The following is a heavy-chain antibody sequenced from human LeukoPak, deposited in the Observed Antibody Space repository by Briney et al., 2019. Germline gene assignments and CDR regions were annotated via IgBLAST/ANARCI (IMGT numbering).Heavy chain of an antibody. Sequence: ASVKVSCKASGYTFTGYYMHWVRQAPGQGLEWMGWINPNSGGTNYAQKFQERVTITRDMSTSTAYMELSSLRSEDTAVYYCAAKTPYGDYGPDAFDIWGQGTMVTVSS. V-gene: IGHV1-2*02. J-gene: IGHJ3*02. CDR3: AAKTPYGDYGPDAFDI. CDR2: INPNSGGT. CDR1: GYTFTGYY. D-gene: IGHD4-17*01.